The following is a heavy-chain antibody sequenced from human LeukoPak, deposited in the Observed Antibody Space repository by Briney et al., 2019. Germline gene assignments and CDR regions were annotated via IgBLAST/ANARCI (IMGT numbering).Heavy chain of an antibody. J-gene: IGHJ6*03. Sequence: ASVKVSCKASGYTFTGYYMHWVRQAPGQGLEWMGWINSNSGGTNYAQKFQGRVTMTRDTSISTAYMELSRLRSDDTAVYYCARAGWLLSSRIYYYYYMDVWGKGTTVTVSS. V-gene: IGHV1-2*02. CDR3: ARAGWLLSSRIYYYYYMDV. CDR1: GYTFTGYY. D-gene: IGHD3-3*01. CDR2: INSNSGGT.